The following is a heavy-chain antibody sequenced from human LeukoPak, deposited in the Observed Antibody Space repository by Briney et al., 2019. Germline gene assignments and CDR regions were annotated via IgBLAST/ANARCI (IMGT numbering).Heavy chain of an antibody. Sequence: SETQSLTCTVSGGSISSGDYYWSWIRQPPGKGLEWIGYIYYSGSTYYNPSLKSRVTISVDTSKNQFSLKLSSVTAADTAVYYCARVPRSGYPSFDYWGQGTLVTVSS. D-gene: IGHD3-22*01. J-gene: IGHJ4*02. CDR1: GGSISSGDYY. CDR2: IYYSGST. CDR3: ARVPRSGYPSFDY. V-gene: IGHV4-30-4*08.